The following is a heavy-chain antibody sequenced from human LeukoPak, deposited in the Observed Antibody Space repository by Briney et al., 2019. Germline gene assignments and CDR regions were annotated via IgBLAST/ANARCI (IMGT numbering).Heavy chain of an antibody. CDR1: GFTFSSYG. CDR3: ARGDYDILTGYYTPPPFYYYYYGMDV. J-gene: IGHJ6*04. Sequence: GGSLRLSCAASGFTFSSYGMHWVRQAPGKGLEGVAVIWYDGSNKYYADSVKGRFTISRDNSKNTLYLQMNSLRAEDTAVYYCARGDYDILTGYYTPPPFYYYYYGMDVWGKGTTVTVSS. V-gene: IGHV3-33*01. CDR2: IWYDGSNK. D-gene: IGHD3-9*01.